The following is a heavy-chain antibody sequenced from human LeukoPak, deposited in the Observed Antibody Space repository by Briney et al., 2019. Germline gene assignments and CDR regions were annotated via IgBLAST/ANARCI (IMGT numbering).Heavy chain of an antibody. V-gene: IGHV4-31*03. CDR3: ARTIRDYYYGMDV. CDR1: GGSISSGGYY. D-gene: IGHD5-24*01. CDR2: IYYSGST. J-gene: IGHJ6*04. Sequence: PSETLSLTCTVSGGSISSGGYYWSWIRQHPGKGLEWIGYIYYSGSTYYNPSLKSRVTISVDTSKNQFSLKLSSVTAADTAVYYCARTIRDYYYGMDVWGEGTTVTGSS.